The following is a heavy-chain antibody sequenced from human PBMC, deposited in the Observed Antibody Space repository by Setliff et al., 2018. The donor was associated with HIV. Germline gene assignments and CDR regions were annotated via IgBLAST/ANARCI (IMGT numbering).Heavy chain of an antibody. Sequence: SETLSLTCAVYGGSLSDHYWSWIRRPPGKGLEWIGEINHSGSTNYNPSLRSRVSISVDTSKNQFSLRLSSVTAADTAVYYCARDPSSSGWSEGLYYFDSWGWGTLVTVSS. D-gene: IGHD6-19*01. CDR2: INHSGST. CDR3: ARDPSSSGWSEGLYYFDS. J-gene: IGHJ4*02. V-gene: IGHV4-34*01. CDR1: GGSLSDHY.